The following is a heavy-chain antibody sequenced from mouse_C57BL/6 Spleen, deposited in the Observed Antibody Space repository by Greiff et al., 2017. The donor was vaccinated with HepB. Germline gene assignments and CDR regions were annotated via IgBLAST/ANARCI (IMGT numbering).Heavy chain of an antibody. Sequence: VQLQQSGPELVKPGASVKISCKASGYAFSSSWMNWVKRRPGKGLEWIGRIYPGDGDTNYNGKFKGKATLTADKSSSTAYMQLSSLTSEDSAVYFCAREDTTVVATDWGQGTTLTVSS. D-gene: IGHD1-1*01. J-gene: IGHJ2*01. V-gene: IGHV1-82*01. CDR3: AREDTTVVATD. CDR1: GYAFSSSW. CDR2: IYPGDGDT.